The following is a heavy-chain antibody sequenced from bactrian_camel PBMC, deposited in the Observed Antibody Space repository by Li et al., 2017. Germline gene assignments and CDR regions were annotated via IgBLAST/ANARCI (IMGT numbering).Heavy chain of an antibody. D-gene: IGHD2*01. J-gene: IGHJ4*01. CDR1: GDTSSSVC. V-gene: IGHV3S53*01. Sequence: VQLVESGGGSVQAGGSLKLSCEASGDTSSSVCMGWVRQTPGKEREGVASTDSDGVTNYADSVKGRFTISKDNSKNILSLQMNSLKPEDTAMFYCAADSSAAWYTDRCVHDLQPNYWGQGTQVTVS. CDR3: AADSSAAWYTDRCVHDLQPNY. CDR2: TDSDGVT.